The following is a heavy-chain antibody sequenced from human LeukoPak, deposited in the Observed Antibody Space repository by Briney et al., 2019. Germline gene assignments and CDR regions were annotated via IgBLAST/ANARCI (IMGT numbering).Heavy chain of an antibody. J-gene: IGHJ4*02. CDR3: ARGRTNRLGY. CDR1: GGSFSGYY. D-gene: IGHD1-14*01. CDR2: INHSGST. Sequence: PSETLSLTCAVYGGSFSGYYWSWIRQPTGKGLEWIGGINHSGSTNYNPSLKSRVTISVDTSKKRFSLKLNSVTAADTAVYYCARGRTNRLGYWGRGTLVVVSS. V-gene: IGHV4-34*01.